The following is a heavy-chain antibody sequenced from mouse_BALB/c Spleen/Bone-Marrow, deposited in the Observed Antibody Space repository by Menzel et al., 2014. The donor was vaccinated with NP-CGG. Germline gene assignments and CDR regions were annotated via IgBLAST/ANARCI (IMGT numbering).Heavy chain of an antibody. CDR1: GYTFTSYW. J-gene: IGHJ3*01. Sequence: LQQSGSELARPGASVKLSCKASGYTFTSYWMHWVKQRPGQGLEWIGNIYPGSGSTNYDEKFKSKATLTVDTSSSTAYMQLSSLTSEDSAVYYCTRWAARAFAYWGQGTLVTVSA. D-gene: IGHD3-1*01. CDR2: IYPGSGST. CDR3: TRWAARAFAY. V-gene: IGHV1S22*01.